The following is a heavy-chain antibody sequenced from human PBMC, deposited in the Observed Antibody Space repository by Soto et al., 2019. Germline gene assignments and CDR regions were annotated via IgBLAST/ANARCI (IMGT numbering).Heavy chain of an antibody. CDR2: IYFTGKT. CDR1: GGSIREGGYY. V-gene: IGHV4-31*03. Sequence: SETLSLTCSVSGGSIREGGYYWAWIRQRPGKGLEWMGFIYFTGKTNYNPSFESRLSMSVDMSRSQLSLRLTSVTAADTAVYFCAKDSSPQPNTAVTPGWLDPWGPGILVTVSS. CDR3: AKDSSPQPNTAVTPGWLDP. D-gene: IGHD6-25*01. J-gene: IGHJ5*02.